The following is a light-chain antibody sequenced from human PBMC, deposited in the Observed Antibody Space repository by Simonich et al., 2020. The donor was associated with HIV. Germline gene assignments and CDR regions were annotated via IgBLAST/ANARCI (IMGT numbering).Light chain of an antibody. Sequence: SSDLTQPSSVSVSPGQTASITCSADKLGNKYVCWYQQKPGQSPVLVIYHDSKRPSGIPERFSGSNSGNTATLTISGTQAMDEADYYCQAWDSSTVVFGGGTKLTVL. CDR2: HDS. CDR1: KLGNKY. V-gene: IGLV3-1*01. CDR3: QAWDSSTVV. J-gene: IGLJ2*01.